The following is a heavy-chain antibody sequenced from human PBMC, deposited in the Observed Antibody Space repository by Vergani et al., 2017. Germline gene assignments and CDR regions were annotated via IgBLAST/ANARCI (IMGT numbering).Heavy chain of an antibody. D-gene: IGHD6-13*01. CDR2: ISGSGGST. J-gene: IGHJ5*02. CDR3: AKRAAAIIGGRTWFDP. CDR1: GFTFSSYA. V-gene: IGHV3-23*01. Sequence: EVQLLESGGGLVQPGGSLRLSCEASGFTFSSYAMSWVRQAPGKGLEWVSAISGSGGSTYYADSVKGRFTISRDNSKNALYLQMNSRRAEDTAVYYCAKRAAAIIGGRTWFDPWGQGTLVTVSS.